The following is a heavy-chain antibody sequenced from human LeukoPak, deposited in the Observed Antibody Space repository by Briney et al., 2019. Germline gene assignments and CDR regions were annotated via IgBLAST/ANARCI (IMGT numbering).Heavy chain of an antibody. CDR3: ARAKYGRSSRLYYYYGMDV. CDR1: GGSISGGGYS. J-gene: IGHJ6*04. CDR2: IYHSGRT. Sequence: SQTLSLTCAVSGGSISGGGYSWSWIRQPPGKGLEWIGYIYHSGRTYYNPSLKSRVTISVDRSKNQFSLKLRSVTAADTAVYYCARAKYGRSSRLYYYYGMDVWGKGTTVTVSS. V-gene: IGHV4-30-2*01. D-gene: IGHD6-13*01.